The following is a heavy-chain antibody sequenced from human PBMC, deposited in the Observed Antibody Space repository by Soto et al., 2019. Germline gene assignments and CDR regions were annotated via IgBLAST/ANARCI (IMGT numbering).Heavy chain of an antibody. V-gene: IGHV3-64*04. D-gene: IGHD2-15*01. CDR3: AARYCSGGSCSLDY. CDR1: GFTFSSYA. Sequence: GGSLRLSCSASGFTFSSYAMHWVRQAPGKGLEYVSAISSNGGSTYYADSVKGRFTISRDNSKNTLYLQMNSLRAEDTAVYYCAARYCSGGSCSLDYWGQGTLVTVSS. CDR2: ISSNGGST. J-gene: IGHJ4*02.